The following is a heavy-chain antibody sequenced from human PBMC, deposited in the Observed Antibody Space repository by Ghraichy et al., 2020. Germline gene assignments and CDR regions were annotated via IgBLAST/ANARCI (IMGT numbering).Heavy chain of an antibody. D-gene: IGHD2-8*02. V-gene: IGHV4-34*01. Sequence: SETLSLTCAVYGGSFSGYYWSWIRQPPGKGLEWIGEINHSGSTNYNPSLKSRVTISVDTSKNQFSLKLSSVTAADTAVYYCARVRGRGEVVYAIWRWFDPWGQGTLVTVSS. CDR3: ARVRGRGEVVYAIWRWFDP. CDR2: INHSGST. CDR1: GGSFSGYY. J-gene: IGHJ5*02.